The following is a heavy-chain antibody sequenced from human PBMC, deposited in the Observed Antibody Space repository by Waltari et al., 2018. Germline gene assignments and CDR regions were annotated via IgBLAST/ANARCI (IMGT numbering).Heavy chain of an antibody. J-gene: IGHJ3*02. D-gene: IGHD2-21*02. CDR2: IIPSFGTA. CDR3: ASAYCGGDRYSVDAFDI. CDR1: GGTFSSYA. Sequence: QVQLVQSGAEVKKPGSSVKVSCKASGGTFSSYAISWVRQAPGQGLEWMGGIIPSFGTANYAQKFQGRVTITADESTSTAYMELSSLRSEDTAVYYCASAYCGGDRYSVDAFDIWGQGTMVTVSS. V-gene: IGHV1-69*01.